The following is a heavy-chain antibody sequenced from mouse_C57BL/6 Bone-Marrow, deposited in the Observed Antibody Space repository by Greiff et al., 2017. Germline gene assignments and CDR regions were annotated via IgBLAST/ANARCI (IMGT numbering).Heavy chain of an antibody. D-gene: IGHD2-2*01. V-gene: IGHV5-6*01. CDR1: GFTFSSYG. Sequence: EVHLVESGGDLVKPGGSLKLSCAASGFTFSSYGMSWVRQTPDKRLEWVATISSGGSYTYYPDSVKGRFTISRDNAKNTLYLQMSSLKSEDTAMYYCARGGLRRAGYYAMDYWGQGTSVTVSS. CDR2: ISSGGSYT. CDR3: ARGGLRRAGYYAMDY. J-gene: IGHJ4*01.